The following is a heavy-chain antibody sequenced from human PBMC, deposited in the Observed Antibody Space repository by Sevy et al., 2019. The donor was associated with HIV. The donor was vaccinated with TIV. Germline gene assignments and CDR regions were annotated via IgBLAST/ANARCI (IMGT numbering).Heavy chain of an antibody. D-gene: IGHD5-12*01. CDR1: GGTFSSYA. CDR2: IIPIFGTA. J-gene: IGHJ6*02. CDR3: ARPRSTLGELATMEDYYYGMDV. V-gene: IGHV1-69*13. Sequence: ASVKVSCKASGGTFSSYAISWVRQAPGQGLEWMGGIIPIFGTANYAQKFQGRVTITADESTSTAYMELSSLRSEDTAVYYCARPRSTLGELATMEDYYYGMDVWGQGTTVTVSS.